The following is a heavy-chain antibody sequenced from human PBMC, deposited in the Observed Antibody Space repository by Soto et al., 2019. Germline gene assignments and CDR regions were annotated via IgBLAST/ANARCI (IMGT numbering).Heavy chain of an antibody. D-gene: IGHD2-2*01. V-gene: IGHV1-69*08. Sequence: QVQLVQSGAEVKKPGSSVKVSCKASGGTFSSYTISWVRQAPGQGLEWMGRIIPILGIANYAQKFQGRVTITADKSTSTAYMELSSLRSEDTAVYYCARDIYCSSTSCYDYWGQGTLVTVSS. CDR2: IIPILGIA. J-gene: IGHJ4*02. CDR1: GGTFSSYT. CDR3: ARDIYCSSTSCYDY.